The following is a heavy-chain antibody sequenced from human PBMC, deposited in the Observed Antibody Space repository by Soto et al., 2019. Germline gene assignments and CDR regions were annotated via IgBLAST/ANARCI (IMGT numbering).Heavy chain of an antibody. Sequence: PGGSLRLSCAASGFTFSSYSMNWVRQAPGKGLEWVSSISSSSSYIYYADSVKGRFTISRDNAKNSLYLQMNSLRAEDTAVYYWSSWGHIVPGRPTDFDNWGEGTLVTVSS. J-gene: IGHJ4*02. D-gene: IGHD2-21*01. CDR3: SSWGHIVPGRPTDFDN. CDR1: GFTFSSYS. V-gene: IGHV3-21*01. CDR2: ISSSSSYI.